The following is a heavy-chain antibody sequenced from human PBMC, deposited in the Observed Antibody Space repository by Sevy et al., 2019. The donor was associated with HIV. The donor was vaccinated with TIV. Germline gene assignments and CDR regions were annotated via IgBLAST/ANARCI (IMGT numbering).Heavy chain of an antibody. CDR3: AKEWTQLSDWYGELDY. V-gene: IGHV3-23*01. CDR2: VRISGGNT. J-gene: IGHJ4*02. Sequence: GGSLRLSCAASGFTFSNYAMSWVRQAPGKGLEWVSSVRISGGNTYYADSVKGRFTISRDNSKNTLYMQMNSLRAEDTAVYYCAKEWTQLSDWYGELDYWGQGSLVTVSS. CDR1: GFTFSNYA. D-gene: IGHD6-19*01.